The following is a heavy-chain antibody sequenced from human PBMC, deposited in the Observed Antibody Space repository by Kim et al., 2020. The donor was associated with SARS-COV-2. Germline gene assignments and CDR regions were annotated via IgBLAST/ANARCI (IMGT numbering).Heavy chain of an antibody. V-gene: IGHV3-21*01. D-gene: IGHD5-18*01. CDR3: ARGVDTAMVSGGYNWFDP. J-gene: IGHJ5*02. CDR2: ISSSSYI. CDR1: GFTFSSYS. Sequence: GSLRLSCAASGFTFSSYSMNWVRQAPGKGLEWVSSISSSSYIYYADSVKGRFTISRDNAKNSLFLQMNSLRAEDTAVYYCARGVDTAMVSGGYNWFDPW.